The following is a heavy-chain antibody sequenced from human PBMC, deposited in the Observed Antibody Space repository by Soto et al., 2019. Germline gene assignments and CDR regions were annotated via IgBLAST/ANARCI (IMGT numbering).Heavy chain of an antibody. CDR1: GFTFSSYW. D-gene: IGHD6-19*01. Sequence: PGGALRLSCAASGFTFSSYWMHWVRQPPGKGVMWVSRIDTYGSATKYADSVEGRFTISRDNAGNTLYLQMNFLSAEDTAVYYCVRVLKSIGWDNDVYDIWGQGTMVTVSS. V-gene: IGHV3-74*01. J-gene: IGHJ3*02. CDR3: VRVLKSIGWDNDVYDI. CDR2: IDTYGSAT.